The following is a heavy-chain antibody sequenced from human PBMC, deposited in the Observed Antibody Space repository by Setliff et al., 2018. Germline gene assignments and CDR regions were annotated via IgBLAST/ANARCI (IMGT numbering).Heavy chain of an antibody. Sequence: GGSLRLSCAASGFTFSSYWMSWVRQAPGKGLEWVGRIKSKTDGGTTDYAAPVKGRFTISRDDSKNTLYLQMNSLKTEDTAVYYCTTEPHYGSGYYYYMDVWGKGTTVTVSS. D-gene: IGHD3-10*01. CDR1: GFTFSSYW. CDR2: IKSKTDGGTT. V-gene: IGHV3-15*01. CDR3: TTEPHYGSGYYYYMDV. J-gene: IGHJ6*03.